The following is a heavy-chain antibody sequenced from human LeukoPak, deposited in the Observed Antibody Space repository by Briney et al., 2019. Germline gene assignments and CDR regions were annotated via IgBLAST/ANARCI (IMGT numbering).Heavy chain of an antibody. CDR1: GGSFSGYY. CDR3: ARAAWPYYDFWSGHNWFDP. Sequence: SETLSLTCAVYGGSFSGYYRSWIRQPPGKGLEWIGEINHSGSTNYNPSLKSRVTISVDTSKNQFSLKLSPVTAADTAVYYCARAAWPYYDFWSGHNWFDPWGQGTLVTAS. V-gene: IGHV4-34*01. CDR2: INHSGST. D-gene: IGHD3-3*01. J-gene: IGHJ5*02.